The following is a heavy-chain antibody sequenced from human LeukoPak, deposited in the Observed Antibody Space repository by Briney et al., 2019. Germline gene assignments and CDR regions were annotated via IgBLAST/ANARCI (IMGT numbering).Heavy chain of an antibody. J-gene: IGHJ4*02. CDR1: GYTFTEHY. Sequence: ASVKVSCKVSGYTFTEHYIHWVRQTPGRGLEWMGLINPHTGAANYTQNFQGRVTLTRDTSSSTAYMHLSSLRSDDTAVYYCARGKNGYSPWGQGTPVTVSS. CDR2: INPHTGAA. V-gene: IGHV1-2*02. CDR3: ARGKNGYSP. D-gene: IGHD3-22*01.